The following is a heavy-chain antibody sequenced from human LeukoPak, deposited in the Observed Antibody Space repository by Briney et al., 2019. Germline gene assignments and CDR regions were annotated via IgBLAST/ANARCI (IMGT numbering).Heavy chain of an antibody. J-gene: IGHJ5*02. V-gene: IGHV3-30*04. CDR2: ISYDGSNK. Sequence: GGSLRLSCAASGFTYTKHAMHWVRQAPGKGLEWVAVISYDGSNKKYADSVKGRFTISRDNAKNSLSLQMNSLRAEDTAVYYCARPLLYYYGSETYFWFDPWGQGTLVTVSS. CDR1: GFTYTKHA. CDR3: ARPLLYYYGSETYFWFDP. D-gene: IGHD3-10*01.